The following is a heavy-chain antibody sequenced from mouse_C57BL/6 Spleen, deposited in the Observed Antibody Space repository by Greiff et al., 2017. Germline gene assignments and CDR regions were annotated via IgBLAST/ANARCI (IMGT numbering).Heavy chain of an antibody. J-gene: IGHJ2*01. CDR2: IYPSDSET. CDR3: ARGRGNSFDY. CDR1: GYTFTSYW. V-gene: IGHV1-61*01. Sequence: QVQLQQPGAELVRPGSSVKLSCKASGYTFTSYWMDWVKQRPGQGLEWIGNIYPSDSETHYNQKFKDKATLTVYKSSSTAYMQRSSLTSEDSAVYYCARGRGNSFDYWGQGTTLTVSS.